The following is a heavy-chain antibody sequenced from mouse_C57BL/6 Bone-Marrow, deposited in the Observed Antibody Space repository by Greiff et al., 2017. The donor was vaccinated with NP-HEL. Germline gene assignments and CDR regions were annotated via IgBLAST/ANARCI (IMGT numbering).Heavy chain of an antibody. V-gene: IGHV1-19*01. CDR3: ARKVYYDPLDY. CDR1: GYTFTDYY. CDR2: INPYNGGT. J-gene: IGHJ2*01. Sequence: EVQLQESGPVLVKPGASVKMSCKASGYTFTDYYMNWVKQSHGKSLEWIGVINPYNGGTSYNQQFKVKATFTVSNSSIPSSIFLNSLTSEDSAVYYCARKVYYDPLDYWGQGTTLTVSS. D-gene: IGHD2-4*01.